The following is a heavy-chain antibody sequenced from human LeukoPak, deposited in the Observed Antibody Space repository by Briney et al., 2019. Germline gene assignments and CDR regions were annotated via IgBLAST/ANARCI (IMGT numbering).Heavy chain of an antibody. CDR2: IHESGSYI. Sequence: PGGSLRLSCAASGFTFTSYTMNWVRQAPGKGLEWVSGIHESGSYIYYADSVKGRFTISRDNAEKSLYLQMNSLRAEDTAVYYCASSSDAFDIWGQGTMVIVSS. V-gene: IGHV3-21*01. D-gene: IGHD6-6*01. CDR3: ASSSDAFDI. CDR1: GFTFTSYT. J-gene: IGHJ3*02.